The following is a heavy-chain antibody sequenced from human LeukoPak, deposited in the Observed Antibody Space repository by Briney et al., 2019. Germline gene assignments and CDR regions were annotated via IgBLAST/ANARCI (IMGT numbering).Heavy chain of an antibody. J-gene: IGHJ6*03. CDR2: IIPIFGTA. CDR1: GGTFSSYA. Sequence: ASVKVSCKASGGTFSSYAISWVRQAPGQGLEWMGGIIPIFGTANYAQKLQGRVTITADESTSTAYMELSSLRSEDTAVYYCARVHYYGSGSYATAFYYYMDVWGKGTTVTVSS. CDR3: ARVHYYGSGSYATAFYYYMDV. V-gene: IGHV1-69*13. D-gene: IGHD3-10*01.